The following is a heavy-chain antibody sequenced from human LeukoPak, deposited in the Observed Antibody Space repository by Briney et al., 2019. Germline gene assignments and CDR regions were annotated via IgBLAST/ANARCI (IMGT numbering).Heavy chain of an antibody. CDR2: INPSGGST. CDR3: ARDQGYSSGSVGY. J-gene: IGHJ4*02. V-gene: IGHV1-46*03. Sequence: ASVKVSCKASGGTFSSYAISWVRQAPGQGLEWMGIINPSGGSTSYAQKFQGRVTMTRDTSTSTVYMELSSLRSEDTAVYYCARDQGYSSGSVGYWGQGTLVTVSS. CDR1: GGTFSSYA. D-gene: IGHD6-19*01.